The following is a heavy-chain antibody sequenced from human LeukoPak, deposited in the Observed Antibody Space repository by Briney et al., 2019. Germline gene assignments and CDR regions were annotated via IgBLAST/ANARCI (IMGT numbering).Heavy chain of an antibody. CDR1: GYSISSGYY. Sequence: PSETLSLTCIVSGYSISSGYYWGWIRQPPGKGLEWIGSMYHSGSTYYNPSLESRVTISVDTSKNQFSLKLSSVTAADTAVYYCARVPGPNWFDPWGQGTLVTVSS. J-gene: IGHJ5*02. CDR3: ARVPGPNWFDP. V-gene: IGHV4-38-2*02. CDR2: MYHSGST.